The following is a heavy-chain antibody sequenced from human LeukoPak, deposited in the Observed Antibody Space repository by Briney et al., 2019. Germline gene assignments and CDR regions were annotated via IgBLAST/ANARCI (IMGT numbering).Heavy chain of an antibody. D-gene: IGHD3/OR15-3a*01. CDR2: IWYDGSNK. J-gene: IGHJ6*02. Sequence: GGSLRLSCAASGFTFSSYGMHWVRQAPGKGLEWVAVIWYDGSNKYYADSVKGRFTISRDNSKNTLYLQMNGLRAEDTAVYYCARDGGTGQDQLYYYYGMDVWGQGTTVTVSS. CDR3: ARDGGTGQDQLYYYYGMDV. V-gene: IGHV3-33*01. CDR1: GFTFSSYG.